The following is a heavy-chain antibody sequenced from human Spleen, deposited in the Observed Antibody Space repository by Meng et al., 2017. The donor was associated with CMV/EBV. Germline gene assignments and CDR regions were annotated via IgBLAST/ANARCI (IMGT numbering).Heavy chain of an antibody. CDR3: ARDCSSTSCYPVCCYYYGMDV. D-gene: IGHD2-2*01. CDR2: IIPIFGTA. V-gene: IGHV1-69*05. J-gene: IGHJ6*02. Sequence: SVKVSCKASGYTFTSYAISWVRQAPGQGLEWMGGIIPIFGTANYAQKFQGRVTITTDESTSTAYMELSSLRSEDTAVYYCARDCSSTSCYPVCCYYYGMDVWGQGTTVTVSS. CDR1: GYTFTSYA.